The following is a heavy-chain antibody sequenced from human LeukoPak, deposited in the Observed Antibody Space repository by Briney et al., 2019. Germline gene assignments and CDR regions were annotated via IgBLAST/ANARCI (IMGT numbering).Heavy chain of an antibody. J-gene: IGHJ4*02. Sequence: GGSLRLSCAASGFTFSIYNMHWVRQAPGKGLEWVSVMSYDGSNKYHADSVKGRFTISRDNSKNTLYLQMSSLRAEDTAVYYCARDSPDIVVVYRFDHWGQKTLDSVSS. V-gene: IGHV3-30-3*01. CDR2: MSYDGSNK. CDR3: ARDSPDIVVVYRFDH. CDR1: GFTFSIYN. D-gene: IGHD2-2*01.